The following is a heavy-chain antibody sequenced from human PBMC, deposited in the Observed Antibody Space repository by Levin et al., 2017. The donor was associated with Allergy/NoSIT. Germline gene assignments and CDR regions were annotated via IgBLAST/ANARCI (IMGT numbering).Heavy chain of an antibody. V-gene: IGHV3-30*18. Sequence: GESLKISCAASGFTFSSYGMHWVRQAPGKGLEWVAVISYDRTNKYYADSVKGRFTISRDNSKNTLYLQMNSLRTEDTAVYYCAKDQFTYNWNDLIDYWGQGTLVTVSS. CDR3: AKDQFTYNWNDLIDY. D-gene: IGHD1-1*01. J-gene: IGHJ4*02. CDR1: GFTFSSYG. CDR2: ISYDRTNK.